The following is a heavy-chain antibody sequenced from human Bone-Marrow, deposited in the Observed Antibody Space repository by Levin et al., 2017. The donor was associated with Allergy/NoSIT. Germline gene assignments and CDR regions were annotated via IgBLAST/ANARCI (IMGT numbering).Heavy chain of an antibody. CDR3: ARKLLGPQMYGDSLGY. CDR1: GFIVSSHY. CDR2: IYSGGST. J-gene: IGHJ4*02. Sequence: GESLKISCAASGFIVSSHYMSWVRQAPGKGLEWVSVIYSGGSTNYADSVKGRFTVSRDNSKNTLYLQMNSLRDEDTAVYYCARKLLGPQMYGDSLGYWGQGTLVTVSS. V-gene: IGHV3-53*01. D-gene: IGHD4-17*01.